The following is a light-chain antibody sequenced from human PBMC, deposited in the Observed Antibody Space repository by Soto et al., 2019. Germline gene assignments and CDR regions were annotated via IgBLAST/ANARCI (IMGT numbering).Light chain of an antibody. CDR2: AAS. CDR1: QGIRDD. CDR3: LQDNTYPLT. Sequence: AIPMTQSPSSLSASVGDRVTITCRASQGIRDDLGWYQQKPGKAPKLLIYAASSLQSGVPSRFSGSGSGTDFTLTISSLQPEDFASYYCLQDNTYPLTFGGGTKVEIK. V-gene: IGKV1-6*01. J-gene: IGKJ4*01.